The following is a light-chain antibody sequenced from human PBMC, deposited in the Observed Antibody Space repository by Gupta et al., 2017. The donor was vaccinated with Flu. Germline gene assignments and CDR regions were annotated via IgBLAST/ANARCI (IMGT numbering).Light chain of an antibody. J-gene: IGLJ3*02. CDR2: EVS. V-gene: IGLV2-14*01. CDR3: SSYTTSSPWV. Sequence: RAITISCTGTSSDVGGYNYVSWYQQYPGKAPKLMIYEVSNRPSGVSNRFSGSKSGNTASLTISGLQAEDEADYYCSSYTTSSPWVFGGGTKLT. CDR1: SSDVGGYNY.